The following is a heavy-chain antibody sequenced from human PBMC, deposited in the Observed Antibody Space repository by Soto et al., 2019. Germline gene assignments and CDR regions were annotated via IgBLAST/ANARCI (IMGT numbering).Heavy chain of an antibody. CDR3: ASLLSDYGDFTQNWFDP. D-gene: IGHD4-17*01. J-gene: IGHJ5*02. CDR2: IYYSGST. V-gene: IGHV4-30-4*01. Sequence: QVQLQESGPGLVKPSQTLSLTCTVSGGSISSGDYYWSWIRQPPGKGLEWIGYIYYSGSTYYNPSLKRRLTISVDTSKNQFSLKLRSVTAADTAVYYCASLLSDYGDFTQNWFDPWGQGTLVTVSS. CDR1: GGSISSGDYY.